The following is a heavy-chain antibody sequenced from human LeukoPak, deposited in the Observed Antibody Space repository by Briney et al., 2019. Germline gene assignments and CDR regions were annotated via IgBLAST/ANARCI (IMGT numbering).Heavy chain of an antibody. CDR2: MNPNSGNT. D-gene: IGHD6-19*01. CDR3: ARVGYDGSGWYPNLDY. V-gene: IGHV1-8*03. Sequence: ASVKVSCKASAYTFTNYYIHWLRQAPGQGLEWMGWMNPNSGNTGYAQKFQGRITFTRNTSISTAYMELSSLRSEDTAVYFCARVGYDGSGWYPNLDYWGQGTLVTVSS. CDR1: AYTFTNYY. J-gene: IGHJ4*02.